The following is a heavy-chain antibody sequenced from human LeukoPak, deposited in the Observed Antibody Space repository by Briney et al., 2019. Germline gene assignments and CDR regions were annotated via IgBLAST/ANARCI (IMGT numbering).Heavy chain of an antibody. V-gene: IGHV3-23*01. CDR3: ATSSRASSGYSSL. Sequence: GGSLRLSCTASGFTFSSYTMTWVRQAPGKGLKWVSTITTGDGNTYYADSVKGRFTVSRDDSKNTLYLQMNSLRAEDTAVYYCATSSRASSGYSSLWGQGTLVTVSS. D-gene: IGHD3-22*01. J-gene: IGHJ4*02. CDR1: GFTFSSYT. CDR2: ITTGDGNT.